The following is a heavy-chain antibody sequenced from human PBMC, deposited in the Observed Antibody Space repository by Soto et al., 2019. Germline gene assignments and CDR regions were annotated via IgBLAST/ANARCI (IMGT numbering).Heavy chain of an antibody. CDR1: GYIFSNYG. CDR3: AKWGLSGHGMDV. V-gene: IGHV3-30*18. J-gene: IGHJ6*02. CDR2: TSYDGSKK. D-gene: IGHD7-27*01. Sequence: QVPLVESGGGVVQPGRSLRLSCAASGYIFSNYGMHWVRQAPGKGLEGVAVTSYDGSKKYYADSVKGRFTISKDNSKNKVYLQMNSLRIEDTAVYYCAKWGLSGHGMDVWGQGTTVTVSS.